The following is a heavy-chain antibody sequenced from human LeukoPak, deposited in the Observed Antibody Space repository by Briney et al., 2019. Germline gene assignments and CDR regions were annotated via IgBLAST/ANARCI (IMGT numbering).Heavy chain of an antibody. CDR1: GFTFRSYG. V-gene: IGHV3-30*02. Sequence: GGSLRLSCAASGFTFRSYGLHWVRQAPGKGLEWVAFIRYDDSKIYYADSVKGRFTISRDNSKNTLYLQMSSLRADDTAVYYCAKDSTLGGYDTYIDYWGQGTLVTVSS. CDR3: AKDSTLGGYDTYIDY. D-gene: IGHD5-12*01. J-gene: IGHJ4*02. CDR2: IRYDDSKI.